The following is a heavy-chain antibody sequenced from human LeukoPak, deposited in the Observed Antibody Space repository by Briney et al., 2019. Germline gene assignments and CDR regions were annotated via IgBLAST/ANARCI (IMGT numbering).Heavy chain of an antibody. CDR1: GFTVSSNY. J-gene: IGHJ4*02. CDR2: MSKSGSAI. Sequence: GGSLRLSCAASGFTVSSNYMSWVRQAPGKGLEWVSYMSKSGSAIYYADSVKGRFTISRDNAKNSLYLQLNSLRAEDTAVYYCARAHYFDTSGYFLDYWGQGTLVTVSS. D-gene: IGHD3-22*01. CDR3: ARAHYFDTSGYFLDY. V-gene: IGHV3-11*04.